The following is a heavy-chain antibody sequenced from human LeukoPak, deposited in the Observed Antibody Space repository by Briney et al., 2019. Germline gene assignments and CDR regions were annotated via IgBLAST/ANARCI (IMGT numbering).Heavy chain of an antibody. V-gene: IGHV3-33*01. Sequence: GGSLRLFCGACGLTFSRYGMHWVRQAPGKGLEWVTDIWYDGSNEYYADSVKGRFTISRDNSQNTLYLQMNSLRAEDTAVYYCARDVGIRLWFRDYYGLDVWGQGTTVTVSS. CDR1: GLTFSRYG. J-gene: IGHJ6*02. CDR3: ARDVGIRLWFRDYYGLDV. D-gene: IGHD5-18*01. CDR2: IWYDGSNE.